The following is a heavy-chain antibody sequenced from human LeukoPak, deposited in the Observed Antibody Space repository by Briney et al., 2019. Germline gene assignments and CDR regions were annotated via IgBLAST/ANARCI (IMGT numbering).Heavy chain of an antibody. CDR1: GYTFTNYY. J-gene: IGHJ5*02. CDR3: ARDACSSGICSAGGNWFDP. Sequence: ASVKVSCKASGYTFTNYYMHWVRQAPGLRLEWMGIINPSGGSTNYAQKFQGRVTMTRDTSASTVYMELSSLRSEDTAVYYCARDACSSGICSAGGNWFDPWGQGTLVTVSS. CDR2: INPSGGST. D-gene: IGHD2-15*01. V-gene: IGHV1-46*01.